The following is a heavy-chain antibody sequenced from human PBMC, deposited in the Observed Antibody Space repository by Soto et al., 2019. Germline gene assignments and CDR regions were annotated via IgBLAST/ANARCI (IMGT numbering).Heavy chain of an antibody. CDR3: ARVSSGRLFDY. CDR2: TYHSGNP. J-gene: IGHJ4*02. Sequence: SETLSLTCDVSGDTISTGGYTWAWIRQPPGKALEWIGHTYHSGNPYYNPSLKSRVIISVDTSKNRFSLKLSSVTAADTAVYYCARVSSGRLFDYWGQGTLVTVSS. D-gene: IGHD6-19*01. V-gene: IGHV4-30-2*01. CDR1: GDTISTGGYT.